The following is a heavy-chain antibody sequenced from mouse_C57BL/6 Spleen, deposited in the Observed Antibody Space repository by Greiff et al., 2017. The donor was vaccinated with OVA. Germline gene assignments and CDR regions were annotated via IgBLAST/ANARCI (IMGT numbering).Heavy chain of an antibody. CDR2: IDPEDGET. V-gene: IGHV14-2*01. Sequence: EVKVVESGAELVKPGASVKLSCTASGFNIKDYYMHWVKQRTEQGLEWIGRIDPEDGETKYAPKFQGKATITADTSSNTAYLQLSSLTSEDTAVYYCARGYGSSVSFAYWGQGTLVTVSA. CDR3: ARGYGSSVSFAY. D-gene: IGHD1-1*01. J-gene: IGHJ3*01. CDR1: GFNIKDYY.